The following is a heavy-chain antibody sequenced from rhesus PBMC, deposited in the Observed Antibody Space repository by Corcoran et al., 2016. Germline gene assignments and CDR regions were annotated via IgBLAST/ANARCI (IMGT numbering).Heavy chain of an antibody. V-gene: IGHV4-73*01. D-gene: IGHD3-28*01. CDR1: GGSISGYYY. CDR3: ARGKGLFDY. Sequence: QVQLQQWGEGLVKPSETLSLTCAVYGGSISGYYYWSWIRQPPGKGLEWIGYIYGNSASTNYNPSLKNRVTISTDTSKTQFSLKLSSVTAADTAVYYCARGKGLFDYWGQGVLVTVSS. J-gene: IGHJ4*01. CDR2: IYGNSAST.